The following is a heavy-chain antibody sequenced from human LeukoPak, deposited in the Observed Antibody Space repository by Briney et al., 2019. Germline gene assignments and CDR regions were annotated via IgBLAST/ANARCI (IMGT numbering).Heavy chain of an antibody. CDR1: GFTFSSYA. CDR2: ISSGSTYI. V-gene: IGHV3-21*01. CDR3: ARGPKTIGAAGKGYFDY. D-gene: IGHD6-13*01. J-gene: IGHJ4*02. Sequence: GGSLRLSCAASGFTFSSYAMSWVRQAPGKGLEWVSSISSGSTYIYYADSVKGRFTIARDNAKNSLYLQLNSLRAEDTAVYYCARGPKTIGAAGKGYFDYWGQGTLVTVSS.